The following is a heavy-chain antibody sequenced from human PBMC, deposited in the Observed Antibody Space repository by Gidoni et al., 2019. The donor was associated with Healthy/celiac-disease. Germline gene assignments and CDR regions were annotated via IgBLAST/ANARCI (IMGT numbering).Heavy chain of an antibody. CDR1: GFTFSSYS. D-gene: IGHD2-15*01. CDR3: ARERGYCSGGSCYYYLDY. Sequence: EVQLVESGGGLVQPGGSLRLSCAASGFTFSSYSMNWVRQAPGKGLEWVSYISSSSSTIYYADSVKGRFTISRDNAKNSLYLQMNSLRAEDTAVYYCARERGYCSGGSCYYYLDYWGQGTLVTVSS. J-gene: IGHJ4*02. CDR2: ISSSSSTI. V-gene: IGHV3-48*01.